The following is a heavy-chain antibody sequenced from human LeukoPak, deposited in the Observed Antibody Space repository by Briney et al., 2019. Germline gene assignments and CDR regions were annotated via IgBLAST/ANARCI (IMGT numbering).Heavy chain of an antibody. D-gene: IGHD5-18*01. CDR2: IYTSGST. Sequence: SETLSLTCTVSGGSISSYYWSWIRQPAGKGLEWIGRIYTSGSTNYNPSLKSRVTMSVDTSKNQFSLKLSSVTAADTAVYYCARSRRGYSYGSHPLGYWGQGTLVTVSS. CDR3: ARSRRGYSYGSHPLGY. CDR1: GGSISSYY. V-gene: IGHV4-4*07. J-gene: IGHJ4*02.